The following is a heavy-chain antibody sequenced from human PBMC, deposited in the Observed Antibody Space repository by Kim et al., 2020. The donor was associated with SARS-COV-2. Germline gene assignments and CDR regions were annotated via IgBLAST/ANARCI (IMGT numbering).Heavy chain of an antibody. Sequence: SETLSLTCTVSGGSISSSSFYWAWIRQPPGKGLEWIGSIFYSGCTYYNPSLKSRLTISVDTSKNQFSLKLSSVTAADTTVYYCARRYSSSRAYAFVIWG. D-gene: IGHD6-13*01. CDR2: IFYSGCT. V-gene: IGHV4-39*01. CDR3: ARRYSSSRAYAFVI. CDR1: GGSISSSSFY. J-gene: IGHJ3*02.